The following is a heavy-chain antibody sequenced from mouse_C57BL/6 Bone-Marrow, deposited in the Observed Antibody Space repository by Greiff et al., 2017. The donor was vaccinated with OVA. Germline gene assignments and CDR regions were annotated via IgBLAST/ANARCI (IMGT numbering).Heavy chain of an antibody. CDR2: ISDGGSYT. Sequence: EVKLVESGGGLVKPGGSLKLSCAASGFTFSSYAMSWVRQTPEKRLEWVATISDGGSYTYYPDNVKGRFTISRDNAKNNLYLHMSNLKSKETAKYYCVRVHVTTVVHWYFDVWGTGTTVTVSA. CDR1: GFTFSSYA. CDR3: VRVHVTTVVHWYFDV. D-gene: IGHD1-1*01. J-gene: IGHJ1*03. V-gene: IGHV5-4*03.